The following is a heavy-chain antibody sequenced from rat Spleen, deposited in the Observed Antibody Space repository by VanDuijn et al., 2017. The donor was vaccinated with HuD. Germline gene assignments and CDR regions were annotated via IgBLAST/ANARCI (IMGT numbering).Heavy chain of an antibody. CDR3: TIHPRY. J-gene: IGHJ2*01. Sequence: QVQLKESGPVLLQASETLSLTCTVSGFSLTNYGVIWVRQPPGKGLEWMGRMNYNGDTSYNSDLQSRQRISRESSKNQVFLKMNSLQTDDTGTYYCTIHPRYWGQGVMVTVSS. CDR1: GFSLTNYG. CDR2: MNYNGDT. D-gene: IGHD3-1*01. V-gene: IGHV2-63*01.